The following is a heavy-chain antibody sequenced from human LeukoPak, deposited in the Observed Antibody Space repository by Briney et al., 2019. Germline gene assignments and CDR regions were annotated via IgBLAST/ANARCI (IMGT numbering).Heavy chain of an antibody. Sequence: ASVKVSCKPSGYTFTNYDINWVRQATGQGLEWMGWMNPNSGKRGYAQKFQGRVTITRNTSISTVYMELSSLRSEDTAVYYCARGRGEYFYYYMDVWGKGTTVTVSS. CDR2: MNPNSGKR. CDR3: ARGRGEYFYYYMDV. V-gene: IGHV1-8*03. CDR1: GYTFTNYD. D-gene: IGHD2/OR15-2a*01. J-gene: IGHJ6*03.